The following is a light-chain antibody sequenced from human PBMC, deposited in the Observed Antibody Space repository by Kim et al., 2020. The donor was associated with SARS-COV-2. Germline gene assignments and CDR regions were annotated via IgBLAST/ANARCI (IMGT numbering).Light chain of an antibody. CDR2: QDS. CDR3: QAWDSSTVV. J-gene: IGLJ2*01. CDR1: TLGDKY. V-gene: IGLV3-1*01. Sequence: SYVLTQPPSVSVSPGQTASITCSGDTLGDKYACWYQQKPGQSPVLVIYQDSKRPSGIPERFSGSNSGNTATLTISGTQAMDEADYYCQAWDSSTVVFGGGTQLTVL.